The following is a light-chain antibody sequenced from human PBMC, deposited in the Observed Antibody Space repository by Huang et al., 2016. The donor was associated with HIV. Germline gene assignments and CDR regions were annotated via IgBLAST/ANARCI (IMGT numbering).Light chain of an antibody. V-gene: IGKV4-1*01. CDR1: RSILYNSNNKNY. CDR2: WAA. Sequence: DIVLTQSPDSLAVSLGERATINCSSSRSILYNSNNKNYLAWHQQKPGQSPKLLSYWAATRESGVPDRFRGSGSETDFTLTISSLQAEDVAVYFCQQYYTTPGTFGPGTTVHIK. CDR3: QQYYTTPGT. J-gene: IGKJ3*01.